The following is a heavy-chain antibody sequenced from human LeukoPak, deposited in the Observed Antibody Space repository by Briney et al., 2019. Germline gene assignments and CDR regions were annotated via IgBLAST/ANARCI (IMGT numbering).Heavy chain of an antibody. CDR1: GFTFGSHA. J-gene: IGHJ4*02. CDR3: GKXTVGYSSGQKPAWPVDY. D-gene: IGHD5-18*01. CDR2: IFGSGGSP. Sequence: GGSLRLSCEASGFTFGSHAMYWVRQAPGKGLEWVAGIFGSGGSPHYADPVKGRFTISRDNSRNTVYLQINSLRAEDTAAYYCGKXTVGYSSGQKPAWPVDYWGQGTLVTVSS. V-gene: IGHV3-23*01.